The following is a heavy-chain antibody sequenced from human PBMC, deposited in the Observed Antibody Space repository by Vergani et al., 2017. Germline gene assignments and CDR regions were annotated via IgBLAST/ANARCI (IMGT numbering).Heavy chain of an antibody. D-gene: IGHD3-10*01. Sequence: EVQLVETGGGLVKPGGSLRLSCAASGFTFSSYSMNWVRQAPGKGLEWVSAISGSGGSTYYADSVKGRFTISRDNSKNTLYLQMNSLRAEDTAVYYWAKDLDGSSGSYVYYYYYGMYVWGQGTTVTVSS. V-gene: IGHV3-23*04. CDR2: ISGSGGST. J-gene: IGHJ6*02. CDR1: GFTFSSYS. CDR3: AKDLDGSSGSYVYYYYYGMYV.